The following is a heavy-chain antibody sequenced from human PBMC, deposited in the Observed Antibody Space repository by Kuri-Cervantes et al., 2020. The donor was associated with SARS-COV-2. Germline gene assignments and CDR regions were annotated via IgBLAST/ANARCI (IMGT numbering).Heavy chain of an antibody. CDR2: ISSSSSYI. J-gene: IGHJ4*02. CDR1: GFTFSSYS. Sequence: GESLKISCAASGFTFSSYSMNWVRQAPGKGLEWVSSISSSSSYIYYADSVKGRFTISRDSAKNSLYLQMNSLRAEDTAVYYCARSLQVVALWGQGTLVTVSS. CDR3: ARSLQVVAL. D-gene: IGHD2-15*01. V-gene: IGHV3-21*01.